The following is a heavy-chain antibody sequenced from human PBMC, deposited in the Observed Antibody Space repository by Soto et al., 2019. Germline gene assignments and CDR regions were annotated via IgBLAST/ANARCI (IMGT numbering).Heavy chain of an antibody. V-gene: IGHV3-23*01. Sequence: HPGGSLRLSCTASGFTFSNYAMTWVRQAPGKGLEWVSSISGKGDNTYYADTLKGRFTISRDNSKNTLYVQMNSLRAEDTAVYFCANMPSVTMHLDWFDPWGQGTQVTVSS. CDR1: GFTFSNYA. CDR2: ISGKGDNT. CDR3: ANMPSVTMHLDWFDP. D-gene: IGHD4-17*01. J-gene: IGHJ5*02.